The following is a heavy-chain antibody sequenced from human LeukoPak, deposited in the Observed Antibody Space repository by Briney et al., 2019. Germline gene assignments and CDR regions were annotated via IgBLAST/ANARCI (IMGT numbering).Heavy chain of an antibody. Sequence: SETLSLTCAVSGGSISSTEWYTWVRQPPGQGLEWIGEIHHSGGTNYNVSLKSRVTISLDKSKNQFSLDLNSMTAADTAVYYCATRWVLTGEPYWGQGTLVTVSS. D-gene: IGHD7-27*01. CDR1: GGSISSTEW. CDR3: ATRWVLTGEPY. J-gene: IGHJ4*02. CDR2: IHHSGGT. V-gene: IGHV4-4*02.